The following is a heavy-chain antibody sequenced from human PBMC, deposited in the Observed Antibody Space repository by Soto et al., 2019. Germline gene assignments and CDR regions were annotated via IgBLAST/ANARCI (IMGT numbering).Heavy chain of an antibody. J-gene: IGHJ4*02. V-gene: IGHV2-5*01. Sequence: SGPTLVNPTQTLTLTCTFSGFSLSTSGVGVGWIRQPPGKALEWLTLLYWNDDKRYSPSLKSRLTITKDTSKHQVVLTMTNMDPVDTATYYCAHTSLGARAEILDYLGQGTLVTVSS. D-gene: IGHD1-26*01. CDR2: LYWNDDK. CDR1: GFSLSTSGVG. CDR3: AHTSLGARAEILDY.